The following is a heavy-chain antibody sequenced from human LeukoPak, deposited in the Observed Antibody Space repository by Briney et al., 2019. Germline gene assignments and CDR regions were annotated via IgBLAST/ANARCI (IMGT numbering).Heavy chain of an antibody. CDR3: ARHRGAVRFGSGWYLPNWFDP. Sequence: PSETLSLTCTVSGASISSSSYFWGWIRQPPGKGLEWIGSINYSGNTYHNPSLKSPVTIFVDTSKNQFSLQLDSVTAADTAVCDFARHRGAVRFGSGWYLPNWFDPWGQGTLVTVSS. D-gene: IGHD6-19*01. J-gene: IGHJ5*02. CDR1: GASISSSSYF. CDR2: INYSGNT. V-gene: IGHV4-39*01.